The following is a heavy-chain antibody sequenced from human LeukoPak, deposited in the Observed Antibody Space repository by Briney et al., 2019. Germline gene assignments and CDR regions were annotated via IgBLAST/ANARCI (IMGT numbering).Heavy chain of an antibody. CDR3: ARAGGVSVGRPENWFDP. Sequence: PGGSLRLSCAASGFTFSSYSMNWVRQAPGKGLEWVSSISSSSSYIYYADSVKGRFTISRDNAKNSLYLQMNSLRAEDTAVYYCARAGGVSVGRPENWFDPWGQGTLVTVSS. CDR2: ISSSSSYI. D-gene: IGHD1-26*01. CDR1: GFTFSSYS. V-gene: IGHV3-21*01. J-gene: IGHJ5*02.